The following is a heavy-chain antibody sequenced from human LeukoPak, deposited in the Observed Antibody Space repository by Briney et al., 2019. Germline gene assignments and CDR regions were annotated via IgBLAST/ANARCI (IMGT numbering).Heavy chain of an antibody. D-gene: IGHD2-2*02. V-gene: IGHV5-51*01. J-gene: IGHJ6*02. CDR3: ARIYCSSTSCYTDYGMDV. Sequence: GESLKISCKGSGYIFTSYWIGWVRPLPGKGLEWMGIIYPGDSDTRYSPSFQGQVTISADKSISTAYLQWSSLKASDTAMYYCARIYCSSTSCYTDYGMDVWGQGTTVTVSS. CDR2: IYPGDSDT. CDR1: GYIFTSYW.